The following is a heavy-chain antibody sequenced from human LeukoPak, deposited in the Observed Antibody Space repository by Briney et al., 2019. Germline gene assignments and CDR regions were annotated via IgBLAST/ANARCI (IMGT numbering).Heavy chain of an antibody. V-gene: IGHV4-30-2*01. J-gene: IGHJ3*02. CDR1: GGSISSGGYS. D-gene: IGHD3-22*01. CDR3: VRGYYYDSSGYWVRAFDI. Sequence: SQTLSLTCAVSGGSISSGGYSWSWIRQPPGKGLEWIGYMYHSGTTHYNPSLKSRVTISVDRSKNQFSLKLSSVTAADTAVYYCVRGYYYDSSGYWVRAFDIWGQGTMVTVSS. CDR2: MYHSGTT.